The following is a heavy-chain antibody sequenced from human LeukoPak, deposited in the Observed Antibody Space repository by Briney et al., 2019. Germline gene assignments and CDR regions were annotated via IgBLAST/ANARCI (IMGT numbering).Heavy chain of an antibody. V-gene: IGHV4-61*02. CDR1: DDAISSGSYY. Sequence: SQTLSLTCTVSDDAISSGSYYWSWIRQSAGKGLEWIGRISASGSTNYNPSLKSRVTISVNTSKNQFSLKLSSVTATDTAVYYCAREQRWLQSLDYWGQGTLVTVSS. CDR2: ISASGST. CDR3: AREQRWLQSLDY. J-gene: IGHJ4*02. D-gene: IGHD5-24*01.